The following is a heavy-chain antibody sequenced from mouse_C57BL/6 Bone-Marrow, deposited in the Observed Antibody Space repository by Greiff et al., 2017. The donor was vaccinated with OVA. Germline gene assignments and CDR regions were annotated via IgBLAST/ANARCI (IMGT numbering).Heavy chain of an antibody. CDR3: VRAHITTVGNWYFDF. CDR2: IRSKSSNYAT. D-gene: IGHD1-1*01. Sequence: EVKVEESGGGLVQPKGSLKLSCAASGFTFNTYAMHWVRQAPGKGLEWVARIRSKSSNYATYYADSVKDSFTISRDDSQSMLYLQMNNLKTEDTAMYYCVRAHITTVGNWYFDFWGTGTTVTVSS. CDR1: GFTFNTYA. V-gene: IGHV10-3*01. J-gene: IGHJ1*03.